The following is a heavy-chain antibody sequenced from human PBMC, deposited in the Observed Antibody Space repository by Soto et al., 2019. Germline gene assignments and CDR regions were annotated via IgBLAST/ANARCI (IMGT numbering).Heavy chain of an antibody. CDR3: GRQSGYDYRGNFYY. V-gene: IGHV4-59*08. J-gene: IGHJ4*02. CDR1: GCSISSYY. D-gene: IGHD5-12*01. Sequence: PSETLSLTCTVSGCSISSYYWSWIRQPPGKGLEWIGYIYYSGSTNYNPSLKSRVTISVDTSKNQFSLKLSSVTAADTAVYYCGRQSGYDYRGNFYYCGQGTLVTVSS. CDR2: IYYSGST.